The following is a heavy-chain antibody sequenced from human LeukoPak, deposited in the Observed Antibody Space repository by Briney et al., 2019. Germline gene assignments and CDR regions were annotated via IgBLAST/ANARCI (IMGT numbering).Heavy chain of an antibody. V-gene: IGHV4-39*01. CDR1: RGSISSSSYY. D-gene: IGHD3-10*01. CDR2: IYYSGST. CDR3: ARLAGSGSYFDLYFDY. J-gene: IGHJ4*02. Sequence: SETLSLTCTVSRGSISSSSYYWGWIRQPPGKGLEWIGSIYYSGSTYYNPSLKSRVTISVDTSKNQFSLKLSSVTAADTAVYYCARLAGSGSYFDLYFDYWGQETLVTVSS.